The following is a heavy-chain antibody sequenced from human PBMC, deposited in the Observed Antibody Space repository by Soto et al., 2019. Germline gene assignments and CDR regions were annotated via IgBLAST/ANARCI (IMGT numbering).Heavy chain of an antibody. V-gene: IGHV3-53*01. D-gene: IGHD6-13*01. CDR1: GFTVTNNY. CDR2: IYSGGST. CDR3: ARGMGGSWSLDN. Sequence: EVQVVESGGDLIQPGGSLRLSCAPSGFTVTNNYLSWVRQAPGKGLEWVSVIYSGGSTYYADSVKGRFTISRDNSKNTLYLQMNSLRAEDTAVYYCARGMGGSWSLDNWGPGTLVTVSS. J-gene: IGHJ4*02.